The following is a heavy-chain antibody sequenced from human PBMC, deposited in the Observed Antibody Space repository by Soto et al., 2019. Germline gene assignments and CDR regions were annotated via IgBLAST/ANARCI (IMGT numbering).Heavy chain of an antibody. CDR1: GGTFSSYA. D-gene: IGHD2-2*01. V-gene: IGHV1-69*13. CDR2: IIPIFGTA. J-gene: IGHJ6*02. Sequence: SVKVSCKASGGTFSSYAISWVRQAPGQGLEWMGGIIPIFGTANYAQKFQGRVTITADESTSTAYMELSSLRSEDTAVYYCARGLAVVVPAANNYYYYGMDVWGQGTTVTVSS. CDR3: ARGLAVVVPAANNYYYYGMDV.